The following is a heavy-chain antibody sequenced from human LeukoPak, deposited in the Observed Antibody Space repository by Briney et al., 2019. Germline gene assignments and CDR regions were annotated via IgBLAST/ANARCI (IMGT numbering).Heavy chain of an antibody. CDR1: GFTFSSYV. CDR2: ISDSGGST. CDR3: ARQVVPAAITDY. Sequence: GGSLRLSCAASGFTFSSYVMNWVRQAPGKGLEWVSGISDSGGSTYYADSVKGRFTISRDNAKNSLYLQMNSLRAEDTAVYYCARQVVPAAITDYWGQGTLVTVSS. D-gene: IGHD2-2*01. J-gene: IGHJ4*02. V-gene: IGHV3-23*01.